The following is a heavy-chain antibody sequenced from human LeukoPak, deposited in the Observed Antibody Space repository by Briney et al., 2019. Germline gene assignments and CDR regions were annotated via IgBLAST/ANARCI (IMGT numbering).Heavy chain of an antibody. CDR2: IYSGGST. D-gene: IGHD1-1*01. Sequence: PGGSLRLSCAASGFTVSSNYMSWVRQAPGKGLEWVSVIYSGGSTYYADSVKGRFTISRDNSKNTLYLQMNSLRAEDTAVYYCAKDWGNDVRDNYYYYMDVWGKGTTVTVSS. CDR3: AKDWGNDVRDNYYYYMDV. CDR1: GFTVSSNY. J-gene: IGHJ6*03. V-gene: IGHV3-66*01.